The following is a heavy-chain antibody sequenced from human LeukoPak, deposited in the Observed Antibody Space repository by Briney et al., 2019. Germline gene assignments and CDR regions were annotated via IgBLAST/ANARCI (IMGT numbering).Heavy chain of an antibody. CDR2: IKQNGNDK. V-gene: IGHV3-7*01. CDR1: GFTFTTHW. D-gene: IGHD6-13*01. Sequence: PGGSLRLSCAASGFTFTTHWMSWIRQAPGKGLEWVANIKQNGNDKHYLESVKGRFTISRDNAKNSLYLQMNSLRAEDTAVYYCAREFAAGPGLAGTMDVWGKGTTVTVSS. J-gene: IGHJ6*03. CDR3: AREFAAGPGLAGTMDV.